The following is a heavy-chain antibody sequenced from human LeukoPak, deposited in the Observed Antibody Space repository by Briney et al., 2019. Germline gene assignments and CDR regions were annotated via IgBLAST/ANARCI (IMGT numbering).Heavy chain of an antibody. V-gene: IGHV1-69*13. Sequence: GASVKVSCTASGGTFSSYAISWVRQAPGQGLEWMGGIIPIFGTANYAQKFQGRVTITADESTSTAYMELSSLRSEDTAVYYCAIRAGIAVAGTDLDYWGQGTLVTVSS. J-gene: IGHJ4*02. CDR1: GGTFSSYA. D-gene: IGHD6-19*01. CDR2: IIPIFGTA. CDR3: AIRAGIAVAGTDLDY.